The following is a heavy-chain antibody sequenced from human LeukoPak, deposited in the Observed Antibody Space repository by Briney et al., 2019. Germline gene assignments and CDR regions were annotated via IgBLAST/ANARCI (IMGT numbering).Heavy chain of an antibody. D-gene: IGHD2-21*01. J-gene: IGHJ4*02. Sequence: GGSLRLSCADSGFTFSSYWMSWVRQAPGRGLEWVANIKQDGSEKHYVDSVRGRFTISRDNAKNSLYLQMNSLRAEDTAVYYCARDTSYDSTLCWGQGTLVTVSS. V-gene: IGHV3-7*03. CDR2: IKQDGSEK. CDR1: GFTFSSYW. CDR3: ARDTSYDSTLC.